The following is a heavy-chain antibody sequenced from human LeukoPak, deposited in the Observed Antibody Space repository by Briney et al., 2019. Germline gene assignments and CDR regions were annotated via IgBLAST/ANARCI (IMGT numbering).Heavy chain of an antibody. V-gene: IGHV4-30-4*01. CDR1: GGSISSGDYY. CDR2: IYYSGST. Sequence: PSQTLSLTCTVSGGSISSGDYYWSWIRQPPGKGLEWIGYIYYSGSTYYNPSLKSRVTISVDTSKNQFSLKLSSVTAADTAVYYCASLVEVPAAFIGRYYYYYGMDVWGQGTTVTVSS. D-gene: IGHD2-2*01. CDR3: ASLVEVPAAFIGRYYYYYGMDV. J-gene: IGHJ6*02.